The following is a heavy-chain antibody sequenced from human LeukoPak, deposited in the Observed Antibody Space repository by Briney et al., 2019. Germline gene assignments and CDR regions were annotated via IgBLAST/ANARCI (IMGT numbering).Heavy chain of an antibody. J-gene: IGHJ5*02. V-gene: IGHV4-39*01. D-gene: IGHD7-27*01. CDR1: GGSISSGSYY. Sequence: PSETLSLTCTVSGGSISSGSYYWGWIRQPPGKGLEWIGSIYYSGRTNHNPSLKSRLTISVDTSKNQFSLKLSSVTAADTAVYYCARRSLGNRGCPTGVFDPWGQGILVTVSS. CDR3: ARRSLGNRGCPTGVFDP. CDR2: IYYSGRT.